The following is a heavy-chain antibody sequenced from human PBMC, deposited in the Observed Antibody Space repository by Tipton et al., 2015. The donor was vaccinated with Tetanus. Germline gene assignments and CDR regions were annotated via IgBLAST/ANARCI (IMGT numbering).Heavy chain of an antibody. CDR3: ARLREVVSRSGWAFDY. V-gene: IGHV4-39*02. D-gene: IGHD3-10*01. Sequence: LRLSCTVSGASINAGGYLWTWVRQHTGKGLEWIGSLTYSGRTYYSPSLKSRVTMSVDTSKKDFSMRLGSVTAADTAIYYCARLREVVSRSGWAFDYWGQGILVSVSS. CDR1: GASINAGGYL. J-gene: IGHJ4*02. CDR2: LTYSGRT.